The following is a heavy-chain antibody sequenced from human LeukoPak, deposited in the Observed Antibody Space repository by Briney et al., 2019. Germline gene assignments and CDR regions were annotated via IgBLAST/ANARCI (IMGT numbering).Heavy chain of an antibody. CDR2: ISDSGGST. Sequence: GGSLRLSCAVSGITLSNYGMSWVRQAPGRGLEWAAGISDSGGSTNYADSVKGRFTISRDNRKNTLYLQMNSLRAEDTAVYFCARRGVVIRVILVGFHKEAYYFDSWGQGALVTVSS. J-gene: IGHJ4*02. D-gene: IGHD3-22*01. CDR3: ARRGVVIRVILVGFHKEAYYFDS. CDR1: GITLSNYG. V-gene: IGHV3-23*01.